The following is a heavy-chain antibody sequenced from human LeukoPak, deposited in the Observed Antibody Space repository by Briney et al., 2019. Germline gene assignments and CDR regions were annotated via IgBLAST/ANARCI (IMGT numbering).Heavy chain of an antibody. Sequence: SVKVSCKAPGGTFSSHAIAWVRQAPGQGPEWMGGIIPISGTANYAQKFQGRVTITTDESTSTAYMELSSLTSDDTAVYYCARGLQYQLLKALGYYYMDVWGEGTTVTVSS. D-gene: IGHD2-2*01. V-gene: IGHV1-69*05. CDR3: ARGLQYQLLKALGYYYMDV. J-gene: IGHJ6*03. CDR2: IIPISGTA. CDR1: GGTFSSHA.